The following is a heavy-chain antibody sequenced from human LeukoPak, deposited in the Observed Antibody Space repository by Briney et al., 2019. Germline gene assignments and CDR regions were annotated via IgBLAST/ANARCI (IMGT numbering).Heavy chain of an antibody. CDR3: ARGTRRGGYYYYYYMDV. CDR1: GYTFTSYD. CDR2: MNPNSGNA. V-gene: IGHV1-8*01. Sequence: ASVKVSCKASGYTFTSYDINWVRQATGQGLEWMGWMNPNSGNAGYAQKFQGRVTMTRNTSISTAYMELSSLRSEDTAVHYCARGTRRGGYYYYYYMDVWGKGTTVTVSS. J-gene: IGHJ6*03. D-gene: IGHD3-10*01.